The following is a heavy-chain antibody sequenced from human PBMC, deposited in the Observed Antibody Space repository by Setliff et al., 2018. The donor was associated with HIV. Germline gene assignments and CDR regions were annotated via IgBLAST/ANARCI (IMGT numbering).Heavy chain of an antibody. CDR2: IYYSGST. V-gene: IGHV4-59*12. Sequence: SETLSLTCTVSGGSISSYYRSWIRQPPGKGLEWIGYIYYSGSTNYNPSLKSRVTISVDTSKNQFSLKLSSVTAADTAVYYCARDRSRHYGAGGRLDVWGKGTTVTVSS. J-gene: IGHJ6*04. CDR3: ARDRSRHYGAGGRLDV. D-gene: IGHD4-17*01. CDR1: GGSISSYY.